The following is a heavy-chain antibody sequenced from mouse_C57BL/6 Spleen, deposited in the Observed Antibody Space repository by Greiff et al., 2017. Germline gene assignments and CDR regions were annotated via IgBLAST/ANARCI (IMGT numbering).Heavy chain of an antibody. CDR1: GYAFSSSW. CDR2: IYPGDGDT. V-gene: IGHV1-82*01. CDR3: AREDYYGSSCDYAMDY. D-gene: IGHD1-1*01. J-gene: IGHJ4*01. Sequence: VQLQQSGPELVKPGASVKISCKASGYAFSSSWMNWVKQRPGQGLEWIGRIYPGDGDTNYNGKFKGTATLTVDKSSSTAYMQLSSLTSEDSAVYFGAREDYYGSSCDYAMDYWGQGTSVTVSS.